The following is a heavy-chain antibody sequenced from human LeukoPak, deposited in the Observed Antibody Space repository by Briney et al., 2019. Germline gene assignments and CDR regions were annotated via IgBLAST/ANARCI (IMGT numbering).Heavy chain of an antibody. CDR3: AREEDSYYDSSGHSPFDY. V-gene: IGHV3-9*01. CDR1: GFIFNNYA. Sequence: GGSLRLSCAGSGFIFNNYAMNWVRQPPGKGLEWVSSISWNRGSIDYADSVKGRFTISRDNAKNSLYLQMNSLRAEDTAVYYCAREEDSYYDSSGHSPFDYWGQGTLVTVSS. J-gene: IGHJ4*02. D-gene: IGHD3-22*01. CDR2: ISWNRGSI.